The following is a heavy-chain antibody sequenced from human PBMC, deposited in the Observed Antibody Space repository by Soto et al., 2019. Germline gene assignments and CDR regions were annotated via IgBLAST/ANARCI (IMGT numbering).Heavy chain of an antibody. CDR1: GGSISSYY. V-gene: IGHV4-59*08. CDR2: IYYSGRT. J-gene: IGHJ3*02. D-gene: IGHD3-10*01. CDR3: ARRYGLSAFDI. Sequence: QVQLQESGPGLVKPSETLSLTCTVSGGSISSYYWSWIRQPPGKGLEWIGYIYYSGRTNYNPSLNRRLTVSLXTSKNQFSRKLSSVTAADTAVYYCARRYGLSAFDIWGQGTMVTVSS.